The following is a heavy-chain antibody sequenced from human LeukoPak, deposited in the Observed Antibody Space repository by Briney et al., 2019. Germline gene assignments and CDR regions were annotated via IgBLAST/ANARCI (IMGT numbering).Heavy chain of an antibody. J-gene: IGHJ4*02. V-gene: IGHV1-24*01. D-gene: IGHD3-10*01. CDR1: GYTLTELS. Sequence: ASVKVSCKVSGYTLTELSMHWVRQAPGKGLEWMGGFDPEDGETIYAQKFQGRVTMTEDTSTDTAFMELSSLRSEDTAVYYCATWAPTSSGYFDYWGQGTLVTVSS. CDR2: FDPEDGET. CDR3: ATWAPTSSGYFDY.